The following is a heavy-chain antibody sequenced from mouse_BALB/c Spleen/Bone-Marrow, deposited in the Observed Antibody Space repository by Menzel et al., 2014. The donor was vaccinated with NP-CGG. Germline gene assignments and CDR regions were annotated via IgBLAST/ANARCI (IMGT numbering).Heavy chain of an antibody. J-gene: IGHJ3*01. CDR2: IRLKSNNYAT. CDR3: TTGFAY. CDR1: GFTFSNYW. V-gene: IGHV6-6*02. Sequence: EVMLVESGGGLVQPGGSMKLSCFASGFTFSNYWMNWVRPSPAKGLEWVAEIRLKSNNYATHYAESVKGRFTISRDDSKSSVYLQMNSLRAEDTGIYFCTTGFAYWGQGTLVTVSA.